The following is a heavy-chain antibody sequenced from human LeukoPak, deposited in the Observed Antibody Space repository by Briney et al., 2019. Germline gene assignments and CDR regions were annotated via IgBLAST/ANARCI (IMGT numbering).Heavy chain of an antibody. D-gene: IGHD3-16*01. CDR3: ARGTYYDYVWGSSLFDY. Sequence: GGSRRLSCAASGFTFSSYSMNWVRQAPGKGLEWVSYISSSSSTIYYADSVKGRFTISRDNAKNSLYLQMNSLRAEDTAVYYCARGTYYDYVWGSSLFDYWGQGTLVTVSS. J-gene: IGHJ4*02. V-gene: IGHV3-48*01. CDR2: ISSSSSTI. CDR1: GFTFSSYS.